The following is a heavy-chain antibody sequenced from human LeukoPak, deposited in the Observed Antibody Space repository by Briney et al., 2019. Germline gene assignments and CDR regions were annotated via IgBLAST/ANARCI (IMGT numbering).Heavy chain of an antibody. J-gene: IGHJ3*01. CDR1: GFIFNDYG. CDR2: ISSSSSTI. Sequence: GGSLRLSCAASGFIFNDYGMHWVRQAPGKGLEWVSYISSSSSTIYYADSVKGRFTISRDTSMDTLFLQMNSLRPEDTAVYYCARGVNYAFDLWGQGTMVTVSS. D-gene: IGHD5-24*01. V-gene: IGHV3-48*01. CDR3: ARGVNYAFDL.